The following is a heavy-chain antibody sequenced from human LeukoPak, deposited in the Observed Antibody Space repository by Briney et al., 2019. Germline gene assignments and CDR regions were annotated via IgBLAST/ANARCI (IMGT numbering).Heavy chain of an antibody. V-gene: IGHV3-64D*09. CDR3: VKDFSVSGYYDSSGYYYLGY. CDR2: ISSNGGST. D-gene: IGHD3-22*01. CDR1: GFTFSSYA. Sequence: GGSLRLSCSASGFTFSSYAMHWVRRAPGKGLEYVSAISSNGGSTYYADSVKGRFTISRDNSKNTLYLQMSSLRAEDTAVYYCVKDFSVSGYYDSSGYYYLGYWGQGTLVTVSS. J-gene: IGHJ4*02.